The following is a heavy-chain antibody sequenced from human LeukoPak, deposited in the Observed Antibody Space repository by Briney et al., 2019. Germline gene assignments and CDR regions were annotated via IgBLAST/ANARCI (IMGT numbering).Heavy chain of an antibody. J-gene: IGHJ4*02. CDR2: INQSGNT. V-gene: IGHV4-34*01. Sequence: SETLSLTCTVYGGSFSGYYWSWIRQSPGKGLEWIGEINQSGNTIYSPSLKSRVTISVVASNQFSLYLNSVTAADTAVYYCARAGRSTGLIWGQGTPVTVSS. D-gene: IGHD2-8*02. CDR1: GGSFSGYY. CDR3: ARAGRSTGLI.